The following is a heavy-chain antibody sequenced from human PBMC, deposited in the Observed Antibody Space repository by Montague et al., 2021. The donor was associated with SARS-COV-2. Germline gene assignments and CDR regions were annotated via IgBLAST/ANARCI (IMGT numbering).Heavy chain of an antibody. CDR2: ISSSGGTI. Sequence: SLRLSCAASGFTFSDYYMSWIRQAPGEGLEWVSYISSSGGTIYYADSVKGRFTISRDNAKNSLYLQMNSLRAEDTAVYYCARVKQQLVVYYYYYMDVWGQGTLVTVSS. CDR3: ARVKQQLVVYYYYYMDV. J-gene: IGHJ6*03. D-gene: IGHD6-13*01. V-gene: IGHV3-11*01. CDR1: GFTFSDYY.